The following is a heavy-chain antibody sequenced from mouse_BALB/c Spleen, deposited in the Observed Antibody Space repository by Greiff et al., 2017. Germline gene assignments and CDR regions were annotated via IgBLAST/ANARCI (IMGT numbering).Heavy chain of an antibody. D-gene: IGHD2-1*01. CDR2: IYPGSGST. J-gene: IGHJ3*01. CDR1: GYNFTSYW. Sequence: VQLQQPGAELVKPGTSVKLSCKASGYNFTSYWINWVKLRPGQGLEWIGDIYPGSGSTNYNEKFKSKATLTVDTSSSTAYMQLSSLASEDSALYYCARLADYGNFFAYWGQGTLVTVSA. CDR3: ARLADYGNFFAY. V-gene: IGHV1-55*01.